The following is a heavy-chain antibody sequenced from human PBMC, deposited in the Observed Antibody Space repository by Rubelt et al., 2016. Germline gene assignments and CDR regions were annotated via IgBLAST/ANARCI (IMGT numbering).Heavy chain of an antibody. CDR1: GGSISSSTYY. CDR2: IYYSGST. CDR3: ARGHWNYFDY. D-gene: IGHD1-1*01. Sequence: QLQLQESGPKLVKPSETLSLTCTVSGGSISSSTYYWGWIRQPPGKGLEWIGSIYYSGSTYYNPSLKSRVTISVDTPKNLFSLKLSSVTAADTAVYYCARGHWNYFDYWGQGTLVTVSS. J-gene: IGHJ4*02. V-gene: IGHV4-39*01.